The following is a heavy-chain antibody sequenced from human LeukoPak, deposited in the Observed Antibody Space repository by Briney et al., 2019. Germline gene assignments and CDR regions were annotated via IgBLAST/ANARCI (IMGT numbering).Heavy chain of an antibody. CDR2: MNPNSGNT. J-gene: IGHJ6*03. D-gene: IGHD2-2*03. CDR1: GYTFTSYD. V-gene: IGHV1-8*01. Sequence: ALVKVSCKASGYTFTSYDINWVRQATGQGLEWMGWMNPNSGNTGYAQKFQGRVTMTRNTSISTAYMELSSLRSEDTAVYYCARGPGYCSSTSCSYYYYMDVWGKGTTVTVSS. CDR3: ARGPGYCSSTSCSYYYYMDV.